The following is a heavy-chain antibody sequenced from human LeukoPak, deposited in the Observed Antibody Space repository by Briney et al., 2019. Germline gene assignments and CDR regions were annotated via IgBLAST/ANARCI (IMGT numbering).Heavy chain of an antibody. D-gene: IGHD5-18*01. CDR3: ARAGSYSYGYTDY. Sequence: GGSLRLSCAASGFTFSSYEMNWVRQAPGKGLEWVSYISSSGSTIYYADSVKGRFTISRDNAKNSMYLQRNSLRAEDTAVYYCARAGSYSYGYTDYWGQGTLVTVSS. J-gene: IGHJ4*02. V-gene: IGHV3-48*03. CDR2: ISSSGSTI. CDR1: GFTFSSYE.